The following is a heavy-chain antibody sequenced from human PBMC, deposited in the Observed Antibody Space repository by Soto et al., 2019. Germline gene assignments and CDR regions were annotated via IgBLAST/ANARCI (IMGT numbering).Heavy chain of an antibody. Sequence: GGSLRLSCAASGFTFSSYAMSWVRQAPGKGLEWVSAISGSGGSTYYADSVKGRFTISRDNSKNTLYLQMNSLRAEDTAVYYCAKSHDSVEYSSSQPLPDYWGQGTLVTVSS. V-gene: IGHV3-23*01. CDR1: GFTFSSYA. CDR3: AKSHDSVEYSSSQPLPDY. CDR2: ISGSGGST. J-gene: IGHJ4*02. D-gene: IGHD6-6*01.